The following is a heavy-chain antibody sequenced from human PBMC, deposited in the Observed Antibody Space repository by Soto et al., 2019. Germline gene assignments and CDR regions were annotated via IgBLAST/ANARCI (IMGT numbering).Heavy chain of an antibody. V-gene: IGHV4-34*01. Sequence: QVQLQQWGAGLLKPSETLSLTCAVYGGSFSGYYWSWIRQPPGKGLEWIGEINHSGSTNYNPSLKSRVTISVDTSKNQFSLKLSSVTAADTAVYYCASNGDYYYYGKDVWGKGTTVTVSS. D-gene: IGHD3-10*01. J-gene: IGHJ6*04. CDR2: INHSGST. CDR1: GGSFSGYY. CDR3: ASNGDYYYYGKDV.